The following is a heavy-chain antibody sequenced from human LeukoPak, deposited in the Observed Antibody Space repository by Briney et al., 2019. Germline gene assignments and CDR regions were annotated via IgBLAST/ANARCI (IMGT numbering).Heavy chain of an antibody. CDR3: ARGGDAEG. J-gene: IGHJ4*02. CDR1: GASFSGYY. V-gene: IGHV4-34*01. CDR2: INHSGST. Sequence: SETLSLTCAVYGASFSGYYWIWIRQPPGRGLEWIGEINHSGSTNYNPSLKSRVTTSVDTSKNQFSLKLTSVTAADTAVYYCARGGDAEGWGQGTLVTVSS. D-gene: IGHD3-10*01.